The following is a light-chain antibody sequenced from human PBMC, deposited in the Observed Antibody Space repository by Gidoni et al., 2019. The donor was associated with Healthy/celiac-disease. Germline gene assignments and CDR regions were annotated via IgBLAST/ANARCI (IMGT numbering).Light chain of an antibody. Sequence: DTQRTQSPSSLSASVGDRVTITCRASQSISSYLHWYQQKPGKAPKLLIYAASSLQSGGPSRFSGSGSGTDFTLTISSLQPDDFASYYCQQCYSTPCSFGQGTKLEIK. CDR3: QQCYSTPCS. CDR2: AAS. V-gene: IGKV1-39*01. J-gene: IGKJ2*04. CDR1: QSISSY.